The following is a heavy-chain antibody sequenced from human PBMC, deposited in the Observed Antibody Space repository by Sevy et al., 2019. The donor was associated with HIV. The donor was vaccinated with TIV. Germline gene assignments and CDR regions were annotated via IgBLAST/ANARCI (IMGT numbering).Heavy chain of an antibody. Sequence: GGSLRLSCAASGFTFTNAWMNWVRQTPGKGLEWVGRIKRKTDGETTDYAAPVKGRFTISRDDSKNTLYLQMNSLKTEDTAVYYCTTTYYYDSRCYYGIDYWGQGALVTVSS. CDR2: IKRKTDGETT. V-gene: IGHV3-15*01. D-gene: IGHD3-22*01. CDR1: GFTFTNAW. CDR3: TTTYYYDSRCYYGIDY. J-gene: IGHJ4*02.